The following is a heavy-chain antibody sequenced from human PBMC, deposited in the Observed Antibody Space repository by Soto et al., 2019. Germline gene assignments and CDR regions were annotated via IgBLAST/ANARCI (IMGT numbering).Heavy chain of an antibody. CDR2: IIPDFGIG. J-gene: IGHJ3*01. CDR3: TTRAGYHAFNV. CDR1: GGTFSSKS. D-gene: IGHD2-2*01. V-gene: IGHV1-69*17. Sequence: QVQLAQSGAEVKEPGSSMKVACKVSGGTFSSKSINWVRQAPGQGLEWVGGIIPDFGIGDRSQKFYDRVTFTADKSTNTAYMELRSLRSGDTAIYYCTTRAGYHAFNVWGRGTVVTVSP.